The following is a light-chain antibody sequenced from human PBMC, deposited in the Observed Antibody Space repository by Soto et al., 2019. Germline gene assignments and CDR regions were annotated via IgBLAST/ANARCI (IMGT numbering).Light chain of an antibody. V-gene: IGKV3-20*01. CDR2: NVF. CDR3: HQQATAPLT. CDR1: QTVGNYY. J-gene: IGKJ3*01. Sequence: IVLTQSPGALSFSPGETATLSCMASQTVGNYYLSWYQQKPGQAPRLHIQNVFNRATGIPDRFSGSGSGTDFSLTISRLEPEDVAVSFCHQQATAPLTFGPGIRVNV.